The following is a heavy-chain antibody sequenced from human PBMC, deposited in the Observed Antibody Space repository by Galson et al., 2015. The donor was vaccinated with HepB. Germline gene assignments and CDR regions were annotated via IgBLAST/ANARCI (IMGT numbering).Heavy chain of an antibody. V-gene: IGHV1-24*01. D-gene: IGHD4-11*01. CDR2: FDPEDGET. CDR1: GNTLTELS. CDR3: TTDQAHLRDYKNAFDI. J-gene: IGHJ3*02. Sequence: SVKVSCKVSGNTLTELSMHWVRQAPGKGLEWMGGFDPEDGETIYAQKFQGRVTMTEDTSTDTAYMELRNLRSEDTAVYYCTTDQAHLRDYKNAFDIWGQGTLVTVSS.